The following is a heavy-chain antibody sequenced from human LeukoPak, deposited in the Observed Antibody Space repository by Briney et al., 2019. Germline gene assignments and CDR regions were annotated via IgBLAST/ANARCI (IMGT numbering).Heavy chain of an antibody. CDR1: GFTFDDYA. CDR3: AKGVPEGYGYFGYFDY. D-gene: IGHD5-18*01. V-gene: IGHV3-9*01. CDR2: ISWNSGSI. J-gene: IGHJ4*02. Sequence: PGGSLRLSCAASGFTFDDYAMHWVRQAPGKGLEWVSGISWNSGSIGYADSVKGRFTISRDNAKNSLYLQMNSLRAEDTALYYCAKGVPEGYGYFGYFDYWGQGTLVTVSS.